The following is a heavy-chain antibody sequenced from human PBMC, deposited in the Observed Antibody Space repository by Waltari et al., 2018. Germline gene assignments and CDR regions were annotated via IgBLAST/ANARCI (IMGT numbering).Heavy chain of an antibody. J-gene: IGHJ3*01. Sequence: EVQLLDSGGALVQPGGSLRLSCEASGFLFSTYAMTWFRQAPGKGLEWVSTISSDDGDTYYADSVKGRFTISRDNSKNTLSLQMSSLRADDTAVYYCAKTQFFGSLDAFDFWGQGTMVTVSS. CDR1: GFLFSTYA. CDR3: AKTQFFGSLDAFDF. CDR2: ISSDDGDT. D-gene: IGHD1-26*01. V-gene: IGHV3-23*01.